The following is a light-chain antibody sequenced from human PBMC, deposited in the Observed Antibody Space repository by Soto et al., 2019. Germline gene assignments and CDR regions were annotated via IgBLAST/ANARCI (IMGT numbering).Light chain of an antibody. CDR3: HQRSDWPLT. CDR1: QSVSSY. V-gene: IGKV3-11*01. Sequence: EIVLTQSPATLSLSPGERATLSCRASQSVSSYLDWFQKKPGQAPRLLIYDASNRATGIPARFSGSGSGTDFTLTITSLDPEDIAIYYCHQRSDWPLTFGGGTKVDI. J-gene: IGKJ4*01. CDR2: DAS.